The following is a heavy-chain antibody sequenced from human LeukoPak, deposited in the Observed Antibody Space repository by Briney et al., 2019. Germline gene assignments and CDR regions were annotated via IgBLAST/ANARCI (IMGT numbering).Heavy chain of an antibody. CDR1: GASIRSGDYY. V-gene: IGHV4-30-4*01. Sequence: PSQTLSLTCTVSGASIRSGDYYWSWIRQPPGKGLEWIGYIYDSGSTYYNPSLKSRITISVDTSENRFSLKLSSVTASDTAVYYCARDCSGGSCYGAFDIWGQGTMVTVSS. CDR3: ARDCSGGSCYGAFDI. D-gene: IGHD2-15*01. J-gene: IGHJ3*02. CDR2: IYDSGST.